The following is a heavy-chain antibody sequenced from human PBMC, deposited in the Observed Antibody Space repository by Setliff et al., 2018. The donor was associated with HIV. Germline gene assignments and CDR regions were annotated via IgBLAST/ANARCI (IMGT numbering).Heavy chain of an antibody. V-gene: IGHV1-18*01. CDR1: GYSFTTYA. CDR3: SRSQGIGNYYMDV. J-gene: IGHJ6*03. D-gene: IGHD2-15*01. CDR2: ISAYNGNT. Sequence: ASVKVSCKASGYSFTTYAISWVRQAPGQGLEWMGWISAYNGNTLYAQKFQGRVTMTTDTSTSTAYMDLRSLRSDDTAVYYCSRSQGIGNYYMDVWGTGTTVTVSS.